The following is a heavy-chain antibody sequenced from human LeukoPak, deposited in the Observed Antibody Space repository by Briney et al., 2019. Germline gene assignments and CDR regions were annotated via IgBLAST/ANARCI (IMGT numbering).Heavy chain of an antibody. CDR2: IKSKTDGGTI. D-gene: IGHD1-26*01. V-gene: IGHV3-15*05. Sequence: GGSLRLSCAASGFTFSNAWMTWVRQAPGKGLEWVGRIKSKTDGGTIDYAAPVKGRFTISRDNAKNTLYLQMNSLRAEDTAVYYCASGGGGTYMKYWGQGTLVTVSS. J-gene: IGHJ4*02. CDR3: ASGGGGTYMKY. CDR1: GFTFSNAW.